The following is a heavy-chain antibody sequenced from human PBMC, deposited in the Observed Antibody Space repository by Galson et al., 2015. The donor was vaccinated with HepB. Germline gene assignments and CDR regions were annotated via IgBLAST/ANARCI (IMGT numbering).Heavy chain of an antibody. D-gene: IGHD4-23*01. CDR1: GFTVSNEH. CDR2: IYSGGST. J-gene: IGHJ4*02. Sequence: SLRLSCAASGFTVSNEHMSWVRQASGKGLEWVSVIYSGGSTYYGDSVKGRFTISRDKSKNTLYLHMNSLKAEDTAVYYCVRDVGGNPVGIDYWGQGTLVTVSS. V-gene: IGHV3-53*01. CDR3: VRDVGGNPVGIDY.